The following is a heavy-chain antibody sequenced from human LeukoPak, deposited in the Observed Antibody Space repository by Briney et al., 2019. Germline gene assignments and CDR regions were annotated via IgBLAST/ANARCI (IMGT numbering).Heavy chain of an antibody. V-gene: IGHV5-51*01. Sequence: GESLKISCKGSGYSFTSYWIGWVRQMPGKGLEWMGIIYPGDSDTRYSPSFQGQVTISADKSISTAYLQWSSLKASDTAMYYCARVISSGYGYYYYGMDVWGQGTTVTVSS. CDR1: GYSFTSYW. CDR2: IYPGDSDT. CDR3: ARVISSGYGYYYYGMDV. J-gene: IGHJ6*02. D-gene: IGHD6-13*01.